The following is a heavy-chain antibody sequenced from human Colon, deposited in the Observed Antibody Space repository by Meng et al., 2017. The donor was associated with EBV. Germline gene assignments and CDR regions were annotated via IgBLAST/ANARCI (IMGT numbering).Heavy chain of an antibody. V-gene: IGHV4-4*02. CDR2: ILHAGVT. J-gene: IGHJ4*02. CDR1: DDYTIGSNW. CDR3: ARGEDYTWDV. Sequence: HFPASCPRLVNPSGTLSLTCSVSDDYTIGSNWWGWVRQPPGKGLEWIGEILHAGVTNYNPSLKSRVSMSVDRSRIQASLNLNSVTAADTAIYYCARGEDYTWDVWGQGILVTVSS. D-gene: IGHD3-16*01.